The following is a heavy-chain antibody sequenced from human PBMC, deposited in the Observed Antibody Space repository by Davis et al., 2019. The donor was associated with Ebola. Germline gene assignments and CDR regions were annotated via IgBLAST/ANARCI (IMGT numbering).Heavy chain of an antibody. D-gene: IGHD1-26*01. CDR3: AKDTSNIWFDI. V-gene: IGHV3-53*01. CDR2: IYSGGAT. CDR1: GFSVSSNY. Sequence: GGSLRLSCAVSGFSVSSNYMNWVRQAPGKGLEWVSVIYSGGATFYADTVRGRFTISRDNSKNTLYLQMNGLRVEDTAIYYCAKDTSNIWFDIWGQGTMVTVSS. J-gene: IGHJ3*02.